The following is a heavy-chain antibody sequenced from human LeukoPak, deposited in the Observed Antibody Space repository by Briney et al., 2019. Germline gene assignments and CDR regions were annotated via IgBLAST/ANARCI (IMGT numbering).Heavy chain of an antibody. CDR3: ARSDYCSSTSCYKH. D-gene: IGHD2-2*02. V-gene: IGHV1-2*02. CDR1: GYTFTGYY. CDR2: INPNSGGT. J-gene: IGHJ1*01. Sequence: ASVKVSCKAPGYTFTGYYMHWVRQAPGQGLEWMGWINPNSGGTNYAQKFQGRVTMTRDTSISTAYMELSRLRSDDTAVYYCARSDYCSSTSCYKHWGQGTLVTVSS.